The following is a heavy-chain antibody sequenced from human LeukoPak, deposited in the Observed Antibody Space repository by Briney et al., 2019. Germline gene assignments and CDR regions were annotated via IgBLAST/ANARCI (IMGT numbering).Heavy chain of an antibody. D-gene: IGHD3-10*01. CDR2: INHSGTT. Sequence: SETLSLTCAVYGGSFSDYYWSWIRQPPGKGLEWIGEINHSGTTNYNPSLKSRVTMSVDTSKNQFSLKLTSVTAADTAVYYCARQNYGSAPLRYWGQGTLVTVSS. J-gene: IGHJ4*02. CDR1: GGSFSDYY. V-gene: IGHV4-34*01. CDR3: ARQNYGSAPLRY.